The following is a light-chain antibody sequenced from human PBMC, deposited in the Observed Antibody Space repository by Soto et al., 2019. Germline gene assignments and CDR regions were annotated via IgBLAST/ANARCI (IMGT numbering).Light chain of an antibody. CDR1: SSDVGYYNY. V-gene: IGLV2-23*01. CDR2: EDT. Sequence: QSALTQPASVSGSPGQSITISCTGTSSDVGYYNYVSWYQQHPGKAPKLMIYEDTKRPSGVSDRFSGSKSGNTASLTISGLQAEDEADYYCCSYAGSNTSYVFGAGTKVTVL. J-gene: IGLJ1*01. CDR3: CSYAGSNTSYV.